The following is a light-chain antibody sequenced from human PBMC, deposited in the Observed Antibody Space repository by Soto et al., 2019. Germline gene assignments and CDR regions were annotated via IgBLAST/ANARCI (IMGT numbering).Light chain of an antibody. J-gene: IGKJ1*01. CDR3: QQYNNWPPWT. CDR2: ESS. V-gene: IGKV3-11*01. Sequence: EIVLTQSPATLSLSPGERATLSCRASQNVANYLDWYQQKPGQAPRLLIYESSNRATGIPARFSGSGSGTEFTLTISSLQSEDSAVYYCQQYNNWPPWTFGQGTKVDIK. CDR1: QNVANY.